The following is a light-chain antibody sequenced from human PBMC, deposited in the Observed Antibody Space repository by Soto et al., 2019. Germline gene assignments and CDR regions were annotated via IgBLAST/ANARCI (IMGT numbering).Light chain of an antibody. V-gene: IGKV1-5*03. CDR1: QSISSW. CDR2: RAS. Sequence: DIQMTQSPSTLSASVGDRVTITCRASQSISSWLAWYQQKPGKAPKLLIYRASTLESGVPARSSGSGSGKEFTLTFSSMPADDFATYSCQQYNSYWTFGPGPKVEIK. J-gene: IGKJ1*01. CDR3: QQYNSYWT.